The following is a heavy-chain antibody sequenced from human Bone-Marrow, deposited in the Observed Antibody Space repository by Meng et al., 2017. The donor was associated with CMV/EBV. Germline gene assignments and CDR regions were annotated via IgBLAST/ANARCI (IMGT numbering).Heavy chain of an antibody. J-gene: IGHJ6*02. CDR2: IIPFFGTA. V-gene: IGHV1-69*05. CDR1: GGTFNSYA. CDR3: TRRLELENYYYLVMVV. D-gene: IGHD1-1*01. Sequence: SVKVSCKASGGTFNSYAISWVRQAPGQGLEWMGGIIPFFGTANYAEKFQGRVTITTDESTSTAYMELSSLRSEDTAVYYCTRRLELENYYYLVMVVWGQGTTVTVSS.